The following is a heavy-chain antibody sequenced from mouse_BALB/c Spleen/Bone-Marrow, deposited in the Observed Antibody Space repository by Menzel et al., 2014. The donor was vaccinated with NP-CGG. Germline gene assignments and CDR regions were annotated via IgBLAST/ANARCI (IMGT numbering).Heavy chain of an antibody. CDR1: GYSITSGHY. CDR2: INYDGTN. V-gene: IGHV3-6*02. Sequence: EVQLQESGPGLVKPSQSLPLPCSVTGYSITSGHYWNWIRQFPGNKLEWMGYINYDGTNNYNPSLRNRISITRDTSKNQFFLKLNSVTTEDTATYFCGRDRGNYYGTSYIAYWGQGTLVTVSA. CDR3: GRDRGNYYGTSYIAY. D-gene: IGHD1-1*01. J-gene: IGHJ3*01.